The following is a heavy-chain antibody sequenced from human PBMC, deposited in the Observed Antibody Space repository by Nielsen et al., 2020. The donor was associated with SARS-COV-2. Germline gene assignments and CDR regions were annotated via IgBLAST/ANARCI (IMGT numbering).Heavy chain of an antibody. CDR3: AREGGWGGVTRYYYGMDV. J-gene: IGHJ6*02. D-gene: IGHD4-17*01. CDR2: IKLDGSEK. Sequence: GESLKISCVVSGFNFRGYWMTWVRQAPRKGLEWVGNIKLDGSEKYYVDSVKGRFTISRDNAKNSLYLQMNSRRAEDTAVYYCAREGGWGGVTRYYYGMDVWGQGTTVTVSS. V-gene: IGHV3-7*01. CDR1: GFNFRGYW.